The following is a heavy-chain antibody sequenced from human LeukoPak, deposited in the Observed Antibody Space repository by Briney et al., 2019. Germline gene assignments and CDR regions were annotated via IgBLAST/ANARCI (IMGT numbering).Heavy chain of an antibody. CDR3: AKDVARVYSYGYFDY. CDR2: ISWNSGSI. CDR1: GVTCDDYA. J-gene: IGHJ4*02. Sequence: GGSLRLSCAASGVTCDDYAMEWVRQAPGKGVGWGSGISWNSGSIVYADSVKGGFTIARDNAKNSVYMKMNSVRGGDRAVYYCAKDVARVYSYGYFDYWGQGTLVTVSS. D-gene: IGHD5-18*01. V-gene: IGHV3-9*01.